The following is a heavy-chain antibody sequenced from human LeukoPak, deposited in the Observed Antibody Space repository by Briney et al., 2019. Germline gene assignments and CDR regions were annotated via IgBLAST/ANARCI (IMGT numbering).Heavy chain of an antibody. D-gene: IGHD1/OR15-1a*01. CDR2: INQDESTK. V-gene: IGHV3-7*01. Sequence: GGSLRLSCAATGFSFSNSWMTWVRQAPGKGPEWLTNINQDESTKNYVEAVEGRFTISRDNAKNSLYLQMNSLRAEDTAVYCWTRDFAFQQFAYWGQGTLVTVSS. CDR3: TRDFAFQQFAY. CDR1: GFSFSNSW. J-gene: IGHJ4*02.